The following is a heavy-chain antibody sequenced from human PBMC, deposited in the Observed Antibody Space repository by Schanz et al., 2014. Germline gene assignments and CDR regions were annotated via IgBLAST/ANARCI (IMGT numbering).Heavy chain of an antibody. Sequence: EVQLVESGGGFVQPGGSLRLSCAASGFTFSSYWMHWVRQAPGKGLVWVSRINSDGSTTIYADSVKGRFTISRDNAKNTLYLQMNRLRAADTAVYYCARPLGPNYYYYGLEVWGQGTTVTVSS. V-gene: IGHV3-74*01. CDR1: GFTFSSYW. CDR3: ARPLGPNYYYYGLEV. J-gene: IGHJ6*02. CDR2: INSDGSTT.